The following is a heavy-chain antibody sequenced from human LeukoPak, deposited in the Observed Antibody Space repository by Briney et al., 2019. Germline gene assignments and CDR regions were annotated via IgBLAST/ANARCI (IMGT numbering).Heavy chain of an antibody. J-gene: IGHJ4*02. D-gene: IGHD6-13*01. V-gene: IGHV3-33*01. CDR3: ARDLRSRYFDY. CDR1: GFTFSSYG. Sequence: QPGGSLRLSCAASGFTFSSYGMHWVRQAPGKGLEWVAVIWYDGSNKYYADSVKGRFTISRDNSKNTLYLQMNSLRAEDTAVYYCARDLRSRYFDYWGQGTLVTVSS. CDR2: IWYDGSNK.